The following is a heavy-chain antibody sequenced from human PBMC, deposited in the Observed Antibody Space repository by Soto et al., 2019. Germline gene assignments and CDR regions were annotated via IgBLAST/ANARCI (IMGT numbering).Heavy chain of an antibody. D-gene: IGHD2-15*01. CDR1: GFTFSSYG. V-gene: IGHV3-33*01. CDR3: ARGVVVLCLDNSFDP. CDR2: IWYDGSNK. J-gene: IGHJ5*02. Sequence: QVQLVESGGGVVQPGRSVRLSCAASGFTFSSYGMHRVRQAPGKGLEWVAVIWYDGSNKYYADSVKGRFTISRDNSKNTLYLQMNSVRAEDTAVYCCARGVVVLCLDNSFDPWGQGTLVTVSS.